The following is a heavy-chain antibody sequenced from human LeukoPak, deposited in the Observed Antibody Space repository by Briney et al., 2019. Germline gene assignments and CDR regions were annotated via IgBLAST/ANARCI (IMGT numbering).Heavy chain of an antibody. D-gene: IGHD6-19*01. V-gene: IGHV1-3*01. CDR1: GYTFTSYA. Sequence: ASVKVSCKASGYTFTSYAMHWVRQAPGQGLEGMGWINAGNGNTKYSQKFQGRVTITRDTSASTAYMELSSLRSEDTAVYYCARRGLWAVAGTTNYFDYWGQGTLVTGSS. J-gene: IGHJ4*02. CDR3: ARRGLWAVAGTTNYFDY. CDR2: INAGNGNT.